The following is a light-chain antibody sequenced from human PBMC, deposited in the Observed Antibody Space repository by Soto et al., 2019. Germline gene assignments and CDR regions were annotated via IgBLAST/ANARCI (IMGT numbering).Light chain of an antibody. CDR3: PNDDSAPWT. CDR1: QGISNS. J-gene: IGKJ1*01. V-gene: IGKV1-27*01. CDR2: AAS. Sequence: DIQMTQSPSSLSASVRDRGTITCRGRQGISNSLAWYQQKPGKVPKLLSYAASTLQSAVPSRFSSSGSGTDFTLTISSLESEDVANYYCPNDDSAPWTFGQGTKVDI.